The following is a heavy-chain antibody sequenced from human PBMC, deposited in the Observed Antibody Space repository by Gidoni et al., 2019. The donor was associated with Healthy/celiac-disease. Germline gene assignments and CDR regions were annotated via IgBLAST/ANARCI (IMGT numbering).Heavy chain of an antibody. CDR1: GGSISRGDYY. Sequence: QVQLQESGPGLVKPSQTLSLTCTVSGGSISRGDYYWSWIRQPPGKGLELIGYIYYSGSTYYTPSLKSRFTRSVDTSKNQFSLKLSSVTAADTAVYYCAREEKIWFGELLFDYWGQGTLVTVSS. CDR3: AREEKIWFGELLFDY. CDR2: IYYSGST. D-gene: IGHD3-10*01. V-gene: IGHV4-30-4*01. J-gene: IGHJ4*02.